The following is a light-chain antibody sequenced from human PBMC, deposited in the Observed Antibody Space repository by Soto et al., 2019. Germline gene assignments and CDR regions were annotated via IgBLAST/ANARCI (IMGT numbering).Light chain of an antibody. CDR1: QSVSSSY. V-gene: IGKV3-20*01. Sequence: EIVLTQSPGTLSLSPGERATLSCRASQSVSSSYLAWYQQKPGQAPRLLIYGASSRATGIPDRFSGSGSGTDFTLTISRLEPEDLAVYYCQQYGSSRGYTFGQGPKLEIK. CDR2: GAS. CDR3: QQYGSSRGYT. J-gene: IGKJ2*01.